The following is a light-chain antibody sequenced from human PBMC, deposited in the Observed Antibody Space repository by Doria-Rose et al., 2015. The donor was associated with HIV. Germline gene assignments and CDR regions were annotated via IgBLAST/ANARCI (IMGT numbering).Light chain of an antibody. V-gene: IGKV3-11*01. Sequence: QSPDTLSLAPGEGATLSCRASQSVSSYLAWYQQKPGQAPRLLIYDASNRATGIPARFSGSGSGTDFTLTISSLEPEDFAVYYCQQRSDWPPKITFGPGTRVDIK. J-gene: IGKJ3*01. CDR1: QSVSSY. CDR2: DAS. CDR3: QQRSDWPPKIT.